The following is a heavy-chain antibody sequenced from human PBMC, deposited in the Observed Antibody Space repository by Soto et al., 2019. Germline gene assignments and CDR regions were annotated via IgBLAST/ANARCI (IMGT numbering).Heavy chain of an antibody. CDR3: AREPHPKPGANYGGNSKFDY. CDR1: GFTFSSYA. D-gene: IGHD4-17*01. CDR2: ISYDGSNK. J-gene: IGHJ4*02. Sequence: QVQLVESGGGVVQPGRSLRLSCAASGFTFSSYAMHWVRQAPGKGLEWVAVISYDGSNKYYADSVKGRFTISRDNSKNTLYLQMNSLRAEDTAVYYCAREPHPKPGANYGGNSKFDYWGQGTLVTVSS. V-gene: IGHV3-30-3*01.